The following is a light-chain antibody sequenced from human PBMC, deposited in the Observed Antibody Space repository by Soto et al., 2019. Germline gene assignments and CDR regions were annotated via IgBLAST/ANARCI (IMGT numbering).Light chain of an antibody. V-gene: IGKV3-20*01. Sequence: EIVLTQSPGTLSLSPGERTTLYCRASQSFSSRYLAWYQQKPGQAPRLLIYGASNRATGIPDRFSGSESGTDLTLTISRLEPEDFAVYYCHHYGSSPHTFGVGTKVEIK. CDR1: QSFSSRY. CDR2: GAS. CDR3: HHYGSSPHT. J-gene: IGKJ4*01.